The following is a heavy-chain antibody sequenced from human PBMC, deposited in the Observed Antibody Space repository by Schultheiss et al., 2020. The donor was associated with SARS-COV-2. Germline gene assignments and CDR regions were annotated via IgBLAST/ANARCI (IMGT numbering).Heavy chain of an antibody. CDR2: IYYSGST. CDR3: ARAGSGWITALDY. Sequence: SETLSLTCTVSGGSISSYYWSWIRQPPGKGLEWIGYIYYSGSTYYNPSLKSRVTISVDTSKNQFSLKLSSVTAADTAVYYCARAGSGWITALDYWGQGTLVTVSS. CDR1: GGSISSYY. J-gene: IGHJ4*02. D-gene: IGHD6-19*01. V-gene: IGHV4-59*08.